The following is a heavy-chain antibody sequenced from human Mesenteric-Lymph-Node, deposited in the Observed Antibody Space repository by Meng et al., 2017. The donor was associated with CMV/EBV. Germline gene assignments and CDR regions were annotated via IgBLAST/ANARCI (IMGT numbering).Heavy chain of an antibody. CDR2: ISAYNGNI. CDR3: GRAYPSPDC. J-gene: IGHJ4*02. Sequence: KVSCKASGYIFSSYGISWVRQAPGQGLEWMGWISAYNGNINYAQKVQGRVTMTTDTTTSTAYMELRSLRADDTAVYYCGRAYPSPDCWGQGTLVTVSS. V-gene: IGHV1-18*01. CDR1: GYIFSSYG.